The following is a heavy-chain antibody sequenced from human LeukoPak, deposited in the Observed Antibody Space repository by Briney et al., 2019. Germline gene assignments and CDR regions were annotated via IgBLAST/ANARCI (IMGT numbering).Heavy chain of an antibody. V-gene: IGHV3-21*01. CDR3: ARGNVYYDFWSGFLGADY. CDR1: GVTFSSYS. Sequence: GGSLRLSCAASGVTFSSYSMNWVRQAPGKGLEWVSSISSSSSYIYYADSVKGRFTISRDNAKNSLYLQMNSLRAEDTAVYYCARGNVYYDFWSGFLGADYWGQGTLVTVSS. D-gene: IGHD3-3*01. J-gene: IGHJ4*02. CDR2: ISSSSSYI.